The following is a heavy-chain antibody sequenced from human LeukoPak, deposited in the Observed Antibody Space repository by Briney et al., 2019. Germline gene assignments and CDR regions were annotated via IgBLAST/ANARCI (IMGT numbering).Heavy chain of an antibody. J-gene: IGHJ4*02. CDR1: GGTFSSYA. V-gene: IGHV1-69*04. CDR2: IIPILGIA. CDR3: ARGNVAMATMISDY. Sequence: ASVKVSCKASGGTFSSYAISWVRQAPGQGLEWMGRIIPILGIANYAQKFQGRVTITADKSTSTAYMELSSLRSEDTAVYYCARGNVAMATMISDYWGQGTLVTVSS. D-gene: IGHD5-24*01.